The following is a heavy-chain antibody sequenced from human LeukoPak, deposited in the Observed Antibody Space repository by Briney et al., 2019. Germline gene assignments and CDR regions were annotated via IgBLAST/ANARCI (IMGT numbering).Heavy chain of an antibody. CDR3: ARGVNYYGSGSYYKFENWFDP. J-gene: IGHJ5*02. CDR2: MNPNSGNT. V-gene: IGHV1-8*03. CDR1: GYTFTSYD. Sequence: ASVKVSCKASGYTFTSYDINWVRQATGQGLEWMGWMNPNSGNTGYAQKFQGRVTITRNTSISTAYMELSSLRSEDTAVYNCARGVNYYGSGSYYKFENWFDPWGQGTLVTVSS. D-gene: IGHD3-10*01.